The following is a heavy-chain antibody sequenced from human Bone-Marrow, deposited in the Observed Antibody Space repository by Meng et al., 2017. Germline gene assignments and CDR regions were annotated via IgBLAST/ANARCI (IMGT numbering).Heavy chain of an antibody. D-gene: IGHD4-17*01. CDR2: ISGSGGST. J-gene: IGHJ3*02. CDR1: GFTFSSYA. CDR3: AKGGGTVTTNRYAYDI. V-gene: IGHV3-23*01. Sequence: GGSLRLSCAASGFTFSSYAMSWVRQAPGKGLEWVSAISGSGGSTYYADSVKGRFTISRDNSKNTVFLQMNSLGAEDTAVYYCAKGGGTVTTNRYAYDIWGQGTMVTVSS.